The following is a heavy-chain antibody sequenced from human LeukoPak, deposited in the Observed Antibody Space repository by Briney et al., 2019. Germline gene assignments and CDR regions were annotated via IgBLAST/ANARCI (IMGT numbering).Heavy chain of an antibody. J-gene: IGHJ4*02. V-gene: IGHV3-23*01. D-gene: IGHD2-2*02. CDR3: ARGGYYCSSTSCYSNY. Sequence: GGSLRLSCAASGFTFSSYAMSWVRQAPGKGLEWVSAISGSGGSTYYADSVKGRFTISRDNSKNTLYLQMNSLRAEDTAVYYCARGGYYCSSTSCYSNYWGQRTLVTVSS. CDR2: ISGSGGST. CDR1: GFTFSSYA.